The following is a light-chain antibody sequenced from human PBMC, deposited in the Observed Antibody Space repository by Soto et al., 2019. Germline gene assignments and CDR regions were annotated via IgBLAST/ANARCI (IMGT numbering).Light chain of an antibody. V-gene: IGKV3-20*01. CDR3: QQYGRSPRT. CDR2: GAS. Sequence: EIGLTQSPGTLSLSPGERATLSCRASQSVSSSYLAWYQQKPGQAPRLLIYGASSRATGIPDRFSGSGSGTDFNLTISRLEPEDLSVYYCQQYGRSPRTVGQGPKVEIK. J-gene: IGKJ1*01. CDR1: QSVSSSY.